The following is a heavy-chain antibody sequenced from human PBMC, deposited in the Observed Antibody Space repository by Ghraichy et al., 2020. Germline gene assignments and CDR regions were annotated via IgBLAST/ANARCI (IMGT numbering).Heavy chain of an antibody. CDR2: IFYSGTT. D-gene: IGHD6-25*01. J-gene: IGHJ4*02. CDR1: GGSIYSYY. CDR3: ASLDIGALGGRFDY. V-gene: IGHV4-59*08. Sequence: SETLSLTCTISGGSIYSYYWTWIRQPPGKGLEWIGYIFYSGTTNYSPSLRGRTTISVDRTRNQFSLRLTSVTAADTAVYYCASLDIGALGGRFDYWGQGSLVTVSS.